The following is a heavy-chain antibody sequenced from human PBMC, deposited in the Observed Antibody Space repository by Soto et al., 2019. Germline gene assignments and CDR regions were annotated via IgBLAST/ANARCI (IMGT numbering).Heavy chain of an antibody. CDR1: GFTFSSYS. D-gene: IGHD4-17*01. V-gene: IGHV3-48*02. CDR2: ISSSSSTI. J-gene: IGHJ6*02. Sequence: EVQVVESGGGLVQPGGSLRLSCAASGFTFSSYSMNWVRQAPGKGLEWVSYISSSSSTIYYADSVKGRFTISRDNAKNSLYLQMNSLRDEDTAVYYCASEYDYGDLNYYYYGMDVWGQGTTVTVSS. CDR3: ASEYDYGDLNYYYYGMDV.